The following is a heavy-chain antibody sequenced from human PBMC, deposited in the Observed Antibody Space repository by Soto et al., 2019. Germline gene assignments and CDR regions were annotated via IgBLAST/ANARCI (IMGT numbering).Heavy chain of an antibody. Sequence: QVQLVQSGAEVKKPGSSVKVSCKSSGGTFSSYTISCVRQYPGQGLECMGRIIPILGIANNAQKFQGRVTITADKSTSTAYIELSSLRSEDTAVYYCSLPTDSSSWCDVWGQGTTVTVSS. D-gene: IGHD6-13*01. J-gene: IGHJ6*02. CDR1: GGTFSSYT. V-gene: IGHV1-69*02. CDR2: IIPILGIA. CDR3: SLPTDSSSWCDV.